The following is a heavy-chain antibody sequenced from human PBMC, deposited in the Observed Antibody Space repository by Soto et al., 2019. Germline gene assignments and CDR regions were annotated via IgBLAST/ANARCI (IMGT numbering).Heavy chain of an antibody. Sequence: GSLRLSCAASGFTFSSYGMHWVRQAPGKGLEWVAVISYDGSNKYYADSVKGRFTISRDNSKNTLYLQMNSLRAEDTAVYYCARRIAARLNYYYGMDVWGQGTTVTVSS. CDR2: ISYDGSNK. CDR1: GFTFSSYG. J-gene: IGHJ6*02. V-gene: IGHV3-30*03. D-gene: IGHD6-6*01. CDR3: ARRIAARLNYYYGMDV.